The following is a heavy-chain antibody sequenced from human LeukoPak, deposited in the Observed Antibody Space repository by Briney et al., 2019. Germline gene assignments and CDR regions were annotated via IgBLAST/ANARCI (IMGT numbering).Heavy chain of an antibody. D-gene: IGHD4-17*01. CDR1: GFTFSNYA. CDR3: VKDLGYGDGLWASPFDY. J-gene: IGHJ4*02. Sequence: PGGSLRLSCAASGFTFSNYAMTWVRQAPGKGLEWVSAISGSGDNTYYADSVKGRFTISRDNSKNTLYLQMSSLRAEDTAVYYCVKDLGYGDGLWASPFDYWGQGTLVTVSS. V-gene: IGHV3-23*01. CDR2: ISGSGDNT.